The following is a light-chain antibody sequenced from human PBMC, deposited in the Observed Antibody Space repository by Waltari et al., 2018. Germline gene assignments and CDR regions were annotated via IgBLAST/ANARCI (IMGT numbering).Light chain of an antibody. J-gene: IGKJ2*01. CDR1: QSVSSN. CDR2: GAS. CDR3: QQYNSWPPYT. Sequence: IVMTQSPATLSVSPGERATLSCRASQSVSSNLAWYQQKPGQAHRLLIYGASTRATGIPARFSGSGSGTEFTLTISSLQSEDFAVYYCQQYNSWPPYTFGQGTKLEIK. V-gene: IGKV3-15*01.